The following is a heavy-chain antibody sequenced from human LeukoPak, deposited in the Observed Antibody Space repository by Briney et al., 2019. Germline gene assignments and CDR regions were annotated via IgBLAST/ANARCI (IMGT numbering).Heavy chain of an antibody. CDR1: GYSISSGYY. Sequence: SETLSLTCTVSGYSISSGYYWGWIRQPPGKGLEWIGSIYHSGSTYYNPSLKSRVTISVDTSKNQFSLKLSSVTAADTAVYYCARDGLSTVTTPQRWFDPWGQGTLVTVSS. D-gene: IGHD4-17*01. J-gene: IGHJ5*02. CDR2: IYHSGST. V-gene: IGHV4-38-2*02. CDR3: ARDGLSTVTTPQRWFDP.